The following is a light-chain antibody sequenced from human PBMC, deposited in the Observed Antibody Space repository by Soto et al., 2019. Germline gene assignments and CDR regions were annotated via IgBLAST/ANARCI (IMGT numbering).Light chain of an antibody. CDR3: SSYTSTNSWV. CDR1: SSDVGGYNY. J-gene: IGLJ3*02. V-gene: IGLV2-14*01. CDR2: DVS. Sequence: QSVLTQSASVSGSPGQSITISCTGTSSDVGGYNYVSWYQQHPGKAPKLIIYDVSNRPSGVSTRFSGSKSGNTASVTISGLQGEDEADYSCSSYTSTNSWVFGGGTKLTVL.